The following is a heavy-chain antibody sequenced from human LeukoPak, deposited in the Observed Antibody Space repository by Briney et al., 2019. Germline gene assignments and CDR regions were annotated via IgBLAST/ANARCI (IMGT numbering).Heavy chain of an antibody. Sequence: PETLSLTCAVSGASISSYYWSWIRRPPGKGLEWIAFIYYSGSTKYNPSLKSRVTISVDTSKNQFSLKLSSVTAADTAAYYCARARYGGNSEGYFDLWGRGTLVTVSS. CDR3: ARARYGGNSEGYFDL. CDR1: GASISSYY. V-gene: IGHV4-59*01. J-gene: IGHJ2*01. CDR2: IYYSGST. D-gene: IGHD4-23*01.